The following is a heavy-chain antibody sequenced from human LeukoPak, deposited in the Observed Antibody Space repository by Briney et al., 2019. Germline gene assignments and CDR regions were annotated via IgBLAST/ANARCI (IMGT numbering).Heavy chain of an antibody. D-gene: IGHD2-2*01. CDR3: ARVDCSSTSRYAGYYYYYMDV. V-gene: IGHV3-21*01. J-gene: IGHJ6*03. CDR1: GFTFSSYS. CDR2: ISSSSSYI. Sequence: GGSLRLSCAASGFTFSSYSMNWVRQAPGKGLEWVSSISSSSSYIYYADSVKGRFTISRDNAKNSLYLQMNSLRAEDTAVYYCARVDCSSTSRYAGYYYYYMDVWGKGTTVTVSS.